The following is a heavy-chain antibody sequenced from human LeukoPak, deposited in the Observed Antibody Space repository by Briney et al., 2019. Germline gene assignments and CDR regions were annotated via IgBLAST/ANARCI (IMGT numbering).Heavy chain of an antibody. CDR3: ARVFDSGSQAYFYYMDV. CDR1: GGSISSYY. CDR2: IYYSGST. Sequence: SETLSLTCSVSGGSISSYYWSWIRQPPGKGLEWIGYIYYSGSTNYNPSLKSRVTISVDTSKNQFSLKLSSVTAADTAVYYCARVFDSGSQAYFYYMDVWDKGTTVTISS. V-gene: IGHV4-59*01. J-gene: IGHJ6*03. D-gene: IGHD3-10*01.